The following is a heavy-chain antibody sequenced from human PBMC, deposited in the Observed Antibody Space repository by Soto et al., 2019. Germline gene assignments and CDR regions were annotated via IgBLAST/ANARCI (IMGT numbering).Heavy chain of an antibody. J-gene: IGHJ4*02. CDR2: INAGNGNT. CDR1: GYTFTTYA. D-gene: IGHD1-1*01. V-gene: IGHV1-3*01. CDR3: ARRGARTGTVFDY. Sequence: QVQLVQSGAEVKKPGASVKVSCKASGYTFTTYAMHWVRQAPGQRLEWMGWINAGNGNTKYSQKFQGRVTFTSDTSARIAYMELSSLRSEDTSVYYCARRGARTGTVFDYWGQGTLVTVSS.